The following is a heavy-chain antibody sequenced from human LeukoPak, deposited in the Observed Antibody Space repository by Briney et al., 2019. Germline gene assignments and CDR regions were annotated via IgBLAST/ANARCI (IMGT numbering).Heavy chain of an antibody. J-gene: IGHJ4*02. V-gene: IGHV3-30*02. CDR2: IRYDGVNK. CDR3: ALNPGGDYFDY. CDR1: GFTFSSYG. D-gene: IGHD1-26*01. Sequence: GGSLRLSCVASGFTFSSYGMHWVRQAPGKGLEWVAFIRYDGVNKYYAGSVKGRFTISRDNSKNTLYLQMNSLRAEDTTVYYCALNPGGDYFDYWGQGTLVTVSS.